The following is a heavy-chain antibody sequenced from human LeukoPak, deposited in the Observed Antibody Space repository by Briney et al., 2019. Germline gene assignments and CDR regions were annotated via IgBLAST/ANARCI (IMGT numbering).Heavy chain of an antibody. CDR3: ARDGTSFGFDY. V-gene: IGHV1-46*01. D-gene: IGHD1-7*01. CDR2: INPSGGST. CDR1: GYTFTSYY. J-gene: IGHJ4*02. Sequence: ASVKVSCKASGYTFTSYYMHWVRQAPGQGLEWMGIINPSGGSTSYAQKFQGRVTMTRDTSTSTVYMELSSLRSENTAVYYCARDGTSFGFDYWGQGTLVTVSS.